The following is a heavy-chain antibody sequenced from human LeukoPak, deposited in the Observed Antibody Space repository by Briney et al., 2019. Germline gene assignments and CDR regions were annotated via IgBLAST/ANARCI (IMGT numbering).Heavy chain of an antibody. V-gene: IGHV3-30*04. CDR2: ISYDGSSK. CDR3: ARGCDSSGWFCHYAFDL. J-gene: IGHJ3*01. CDR1: GFPYNTYA. D-gene: IGHD6-19*01. Sequence: GGSQTLLCAASGFPYNTYAKHWLRQATGKGLEWLTVISYDGSSKYYEDSVNGRFTISRDNSKNTLYLQMHSLRAEDTAVYFCARGCDSSGWFCHYAFDLWGQGTTVTVSS.